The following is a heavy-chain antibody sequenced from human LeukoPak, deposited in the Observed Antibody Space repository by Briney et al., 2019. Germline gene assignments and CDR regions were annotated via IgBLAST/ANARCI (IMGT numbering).Heavy chain of an antibody. CDR1: GFTLSNAW. CDR3: TTDPLD. V-gene: IGHV3-15*01. J-gene: IGHJ4*02. CDR2: IKRKTDGGTT. Sequence: GGTLRLSRAASGFTLSNAWMSWVRQSPGNGLEGVGRIKRKTDGGTTNYTPPVKGRFTISRDDSKNTLYLQMNSLKTEDTAVYYCTTDPLDWGQGTLVTVSS.